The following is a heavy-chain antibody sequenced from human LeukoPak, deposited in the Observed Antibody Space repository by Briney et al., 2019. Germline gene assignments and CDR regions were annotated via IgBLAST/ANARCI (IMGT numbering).Heavy chain of an antibody. CDR3: ATSHDVKTAPYDL. Sequence: SETLSLTCTVSGGSISSYYWSWVRQSPGKGLEWIGYIFTSGWTDYNPSLKSRVTMSVDTSKNQLSMELRFLTASDTAVYYCATSHDVKTAPYDLWGQGTLVTVSS. CDR2: IFTSGWT. J-gene: IGHJ5*02. V-gene: IGHV4-4*09. D-gene: IGHD2-21*01. CDR1: GGSISSYY.